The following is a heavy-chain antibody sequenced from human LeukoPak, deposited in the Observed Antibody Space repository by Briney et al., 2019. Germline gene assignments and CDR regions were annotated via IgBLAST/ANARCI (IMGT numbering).Heavy chain of an antibody. CDR3: ARFGSLREPVLDY. Sequence: SQTLSLTCTVSGGSITSDGFHWGWVRQPPGKGLEWIGVIYYNGNTYYSVSLKSRVTISVDTFKRQFSLKLNSVTAADTAVYYCARFGSLREPVLDYWGQGTLVTVSS. CDR1: GGSITSDGFH. V-gene: IGHV4-39*01. CDR2: IYYNGNT. D-gene: IGHD3-16*01. J-gene: IGHJ4*02.